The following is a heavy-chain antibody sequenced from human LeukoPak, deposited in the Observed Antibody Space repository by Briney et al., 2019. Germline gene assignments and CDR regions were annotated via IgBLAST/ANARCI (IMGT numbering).Heavy chain of an antibody. V-gene: IGHV3-23*01. Sequence: GGSLRLSCAASGFTFSSYAMSWVRQVPGKGLEWVSAISSSGGTTGYADSVKGRFTISRDNSKNMLYLQMNSLRAEDTAVYYCARAEMATIYFDYWGQGTLVTVSS. CDR2: ISSSGGTT. CDR3: ARAEMATIYFDY. CDR1: GFTFSSYA. D-gene: IGHD5-24*01. J-gene: IGHJ4*02.